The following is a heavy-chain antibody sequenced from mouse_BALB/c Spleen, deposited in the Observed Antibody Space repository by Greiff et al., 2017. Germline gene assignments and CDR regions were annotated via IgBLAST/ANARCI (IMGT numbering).Heavy chain of an antibody. CDR2: IRSKSNNYAT. CDR1: GFTFNTYA. CDR3: VCDGFDY. Sequence: EVQVVESGGGLVQPKGSLKLSCAASGFTFNTYAMNWVRQAPGKGLEWVARIRSKSNNYATYYADSVKDRFTISRDDSQSMLYLQMNNLKTEDTAMYYCVCDGFDYWGQGTTLTVSS. V-gene: IGHV10-1*02. J-gene: IGHJ2*01.